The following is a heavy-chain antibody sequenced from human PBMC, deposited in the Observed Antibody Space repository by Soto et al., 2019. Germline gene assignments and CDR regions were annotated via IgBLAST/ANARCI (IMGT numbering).Heavy chain of an antibody. CDR3: TRHGEQQLQRDYYYGMDV. J-gene: IGHJ6*02. D-gene: IGHD6-13*01. CDR1: GFTFSNAW. Sequence: EVQLVESGGGLVKPGGSLRLSCAASGFTFSNAWMSWVRQAPGKGLEWVGRIKSKANSYATAYAASVKGRFTISRDDSKNTAYLQMNSLKTEDTAVYYCTRHGEQQLQRDYYYGMDVWGQGTTVTVSS. CDR2: IKSKANSYAT. V-gene: IGHV3-73*01.